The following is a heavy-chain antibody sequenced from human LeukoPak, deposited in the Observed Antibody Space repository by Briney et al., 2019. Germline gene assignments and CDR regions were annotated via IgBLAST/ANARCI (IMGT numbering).Heavy chain of an antibody. CDR1: GGSFSGYY. CDR3: ARADSSGWYPLLGH. V-gene: IGHV4-34*01. Sequence: SETLSLTCAVYGGSFSGYYWSWIRQPPGKGLEWIGEINHSGSTNYNPSLKSRVTISVDTSKNQFSLKLSSVTAADTAVYYCARADSSGWYPLLGHWGQGTLVTVSS. J-gene: IGHJ4*02. D-gene: IGHD6-19*01. CDR2: INHSGST.